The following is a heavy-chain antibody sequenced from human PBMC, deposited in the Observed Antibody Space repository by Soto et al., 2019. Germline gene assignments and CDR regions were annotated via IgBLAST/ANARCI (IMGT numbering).Heavy chain of an antibody. Sequence: ETLSLTCTVSGGSISSYYWSWIRQPPGKGLEWMGIIYPGDSDTRYSPSSQGQVTISADKSISTAYLQWSSLKASDTAMYYCAVGGTFDYWGQGTLVTVSS. CDR1: GGSISSYY. CDR3: AVGGTFDY. D-gene: IGHD3-16*01. CDR2: IYPGDSDT. V-gene: IGHV5-51*01. J-gene: IGHJ4*02.